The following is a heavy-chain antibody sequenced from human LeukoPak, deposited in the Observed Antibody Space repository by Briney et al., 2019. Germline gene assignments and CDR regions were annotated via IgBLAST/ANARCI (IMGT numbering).Heavy chain of an antibody. CDR1: GFTFTSYW. J-gene: IGHJ4*02. V-gene: IGHV5-51*01. CDR3: VRRHRVIATFDY. Sequence: PGESLRISCKGSGFTFTSYWIGWVRQMPGKGLGWMGFIYPGDSDTRYSPSLQGQVTISADNRDSTAYLQWSSLKASDTAIYYCVRRHRVIATFDYWGRGTLVIVSS. CDR2: IYPGDSDT. D-gene: IGHD2-21*01.